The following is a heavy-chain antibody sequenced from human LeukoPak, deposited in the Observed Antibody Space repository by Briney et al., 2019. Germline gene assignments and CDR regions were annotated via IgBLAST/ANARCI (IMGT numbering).Heavy chain of an antibody. CDR1: GGSFSGYY. D-gene: IGHD6-19*01. Sequence: WESLSLTCAVSGGSFSGYYWSWVRQPPGKGLEWVGAINHSGSTNYNPALKSRVTISVDTSKTQFSLKLSSVTAADTAVYYCARGGAVAKNWFDPWGQGTLVTVSS. V-gene: IGHV4-34*01. J-gene: IGHJ5*02. CDR3: ARGGAVAKNWFDP. CDR2: INHSGST.